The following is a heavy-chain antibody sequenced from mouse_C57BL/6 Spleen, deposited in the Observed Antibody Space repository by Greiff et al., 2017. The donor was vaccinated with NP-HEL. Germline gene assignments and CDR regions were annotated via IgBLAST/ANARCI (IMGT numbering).Heavy chain of an antibody. Sequence: VQLQQSGAELVKPGASVKISCKASGYAFSSYWMNWVKQRPGKGLEWIGQIYPGDGDTNYNGKFKGKATLTADKSSSTAYMQLSSLTSEDSAVYFCARFSAIYYAMDYWGQGTSVTVSS. D-gene: IGHD6-2*01. CDR1: GYAFSSYW. V-gene: IGHV1-80*01. CDR3: ARFSAIYYAMDY. J-gene: IGHJ4*01. CDR2: IYPGDGDT.